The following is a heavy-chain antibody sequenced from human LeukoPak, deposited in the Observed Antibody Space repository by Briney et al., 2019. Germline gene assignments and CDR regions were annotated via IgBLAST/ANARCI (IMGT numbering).Heavy chain of an antibody. Sequence: GGSLRLSCAASGFTFSSYSMNWVRQAPGKGLEWVSSISSSSSYIYYADSVKGRFTISRDNAKNSLYLQMNSLRAEDTAVYYCARGRYSSSSGLDYWGQGTLVTVSS. CDR3: ARGRYSSSSGLDY. D-gene: IGHD6-6*01. CDR2: ISSSSSYI. V-gene: IGHV3-21*01. CDR1: GFTFSSYS. J-gene: IGHJ4*02.